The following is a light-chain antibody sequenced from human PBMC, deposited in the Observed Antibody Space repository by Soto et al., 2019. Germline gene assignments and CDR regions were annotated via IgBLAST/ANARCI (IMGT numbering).Light chain of an antibody. CDR2: WAS. CDR1: QNVLYSSNNKNY. Sequence: DIVMTQSPDSLAVSLGERATINCKSSQNVLYSSNNKNYLAWYQQKPGQPPKLLIYWASTRESGVPDRFSGSGFGTDFTLTISSMQAEDVAVYYCQQYYSSPFTFGQVTKVEIK. CDR3: QQYYSSPFT. V-gene: IGKV4-1*01. J-gene: IGKJ2*01.